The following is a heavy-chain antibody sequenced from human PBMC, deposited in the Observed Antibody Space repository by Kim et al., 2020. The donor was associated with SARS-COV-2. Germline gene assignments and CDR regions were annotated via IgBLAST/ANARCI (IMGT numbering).Heavy chain of an antibody. J-gene: IGHJ3*02. CDR3: ARVKAVNWGSKNAFDI. V-gene: IGHV4-34*01. Sequence: PALQSRVTMSVDTSKNQFSLKLTAGTAADTAIYYCARVKAVNWGSKNAFDIWGQGTVVTVSS. D-gene: IGHD7-27*01.